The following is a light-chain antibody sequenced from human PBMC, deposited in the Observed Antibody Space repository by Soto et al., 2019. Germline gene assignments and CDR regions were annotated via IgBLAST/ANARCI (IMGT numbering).Light chain of an antibody. V-gene: IGKV1-39*01. J-gene: IGKJ4*01. Sequence: DIQMTQSPSSLSASVGDRVTITCRASQSISSYLNWYQQKPGKAPKLLIYAASSLQSGVPSSFSGSESGTDFPLTISRLQPEDFATDYWQQRDSAPHTFGGGTKVEIK. CDR2: AAS. CDR1: QSISSY. CDR3: QQRDSAPHT.